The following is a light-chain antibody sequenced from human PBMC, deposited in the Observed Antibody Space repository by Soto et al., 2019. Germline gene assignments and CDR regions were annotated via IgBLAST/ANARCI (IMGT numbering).Light chain of an antibody. CDR1: SGHSSYA. J-gene: IGLJ2*01. V-gene: IGLV4-69*01. Sequence: QLVLTQSPSASASLGASVRLTCTLSSGHSSYAIAWHQQQPAKGPRFLMKLNSDGSHTKGDGIPDRFSGSSSGAERYITISSLQAEDESDYPCQTGGTGYSIFGGGTKLTVL. CDR2: LNSDGSH. CDR3: QTGGTGYSI.